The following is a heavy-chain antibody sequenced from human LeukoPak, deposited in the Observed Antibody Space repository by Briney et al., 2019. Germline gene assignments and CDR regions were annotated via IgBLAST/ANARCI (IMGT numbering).Heavy chain of an antibody. CDR2: IRYDGSNK. J-gene: IGHJ3*02. V-gene: IGHV3-30*02. D-gene: IGHD2-2*01. Sequence: PGGSLRLSCAASGFTFSSYGMHWVRQAPGNGLEWVAFIRYDGSNKYYADSVKGRFTIPRDNSKNTLYLQMNSLRAEDTAVYYCAPDIVVVPAAADAFDIWGQGTMVTVSS. CDR3: APDIVVVPAAADAFDI. CDR1: GFTFSSYG.